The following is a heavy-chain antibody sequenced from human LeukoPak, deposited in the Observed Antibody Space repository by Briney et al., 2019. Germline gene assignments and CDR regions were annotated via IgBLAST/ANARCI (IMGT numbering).Heavy chain of an antibody. CDR1: GFTFSSYE. D-gene: IGHD3-3*01. J-gene: IGHJ2*01. Sequence: QPGGSLRLACAASGFTFSSYEMNWVRQAPGKGLEWVSYISSSGSTIYYADSLKGRFTISRDNAKNSLYLQMKSLRAEDTALYYCARDASDYWFFDLWGRGTLVTVSS. CDR2: ISSSGSTI. V-gene: IGHV3-48*03. CDR3: ARDASDYWFFDL.